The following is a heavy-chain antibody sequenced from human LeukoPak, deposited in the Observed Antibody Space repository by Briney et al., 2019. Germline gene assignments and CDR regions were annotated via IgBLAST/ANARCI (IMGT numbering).Heavy chain of an antibody. D-gene: IGHD5-18*01. Sequence: GGSLRLSCAASGFTFSSYWMSWVRQAPGKGLEWVANIKQDGSEKYYVDSVKGRFTSSRDNAKNSLFLQMNSLRAEDTAVYYCVRVGRIQYFYYWGQGTPVTVSS. V-gene: IGHV3-7*04. J-gene: IGHJ4*02. CDR3: VRVGRIQYFYY. CDR1: GFTFSSYW. CDR2: IKQDGSEK.